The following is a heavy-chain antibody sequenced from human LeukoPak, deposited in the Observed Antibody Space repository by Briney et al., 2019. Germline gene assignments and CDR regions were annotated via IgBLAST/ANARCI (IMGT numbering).Heavy chain of an antibody. Sequence: GGSLRLSCAASGFTFSSYSMNWVRQAPGKGLEWTSYISSSGGTTYYADSVKGRFTISRDNAKNSLYLQMNSLRAEDTAVYYCAKRGASTSIWLDWGQGTLVTVSS. CDR1: GFTFSSYS. V-gene: IGHV3-48*04. CDR3: AKRGASTSIWLD. CDR2: ISSSGGTT. D-gene: IGHD3-22*01. J-gene: IGHJ4*02.